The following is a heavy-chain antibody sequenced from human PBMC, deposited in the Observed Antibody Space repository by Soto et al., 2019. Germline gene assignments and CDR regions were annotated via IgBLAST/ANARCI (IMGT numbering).Heavy chain of an antibody. V-gene: IGHV3-23*01. Sequence: LRLSCAASGFTFSAYVMSWVRQAPGKGLEWVSSITSSGGGTYYADSVKGRFAVSRDNSKNTVYLQMNSLRDEDTAVYYCAKLTAAWGXGTLVTVSS. CDR3: AKLTAA. CDR1: GFTFSAYV. CDR2: ITSSGGGT. D-gene: IGHD6-13*01. J-gene: IGHJ4*02.